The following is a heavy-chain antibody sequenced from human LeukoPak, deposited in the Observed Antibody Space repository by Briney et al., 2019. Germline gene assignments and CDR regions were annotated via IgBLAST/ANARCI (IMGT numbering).Heavy chain of an antibody. D-gene: IGHD2-21*02. J-gene: IGHJ3*01. CDR3: ATTRVHFVVVTAIDAFDV. CDR1: GYNVSTYW. V-gene: IGHV5-51*01. Sequence: GESLKISCKVSGYNVSTYWIGWVRQMPGKGLEWVGIIYPGDSDTRYSPSFQGQVTITADRSVGTAYLQWGSLKASDTAMYYCATTRVHFVVVTAIDAFDVWGQGTMVTASS. CDR2: IYPGDSDT.